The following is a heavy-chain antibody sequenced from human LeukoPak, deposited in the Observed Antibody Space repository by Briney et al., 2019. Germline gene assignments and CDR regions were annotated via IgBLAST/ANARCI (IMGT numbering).Heavy chain of an antibody. CDR2: ISAYNGNT. V-gene: IGHV1-18*01. J-gene: IGHJ4*02. CDR1: GYTFTSYD. CDR3: ARDRQRITIFGVASFDY. D-gene: IGHD3-3*01. Sequence: ASVKVSCKASGYTFTSYDINWVRQATGQGLEWMGWISAYNGNTNYAQKFQGRVTMTTDTSTSTAYMELRSLRSDDTAVYYCARDRQRITIFGVASFDYWGQGTLVTVSS.